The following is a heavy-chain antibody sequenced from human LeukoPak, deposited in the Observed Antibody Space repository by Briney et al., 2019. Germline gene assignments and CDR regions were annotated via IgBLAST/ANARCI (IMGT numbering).Heavy chain of an antibody. CDR2: ITPDGSEK. J-gene: IGHJ5*02. D-gene: IGHD3-22*01. V-gene: IGHV3-7*01. Sequence: GGSLRLSCAASGITFSDHWTSWVRQAPGKGLEWVANITPDGSEKNYVDSVKGRFTTSRDNAKNSLYLQMSSLRAEDSAVYYCVTGGHYSGSWGQGSLVTVSS. CDR1: GITFSDHW. CDR3: VTGGHYSGS.